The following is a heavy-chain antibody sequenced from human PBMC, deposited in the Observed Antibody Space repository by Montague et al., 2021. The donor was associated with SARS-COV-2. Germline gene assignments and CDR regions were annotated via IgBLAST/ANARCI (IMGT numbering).Heavy chain of an antibody. V-gene: IGHV4-31*03. J-gene: IGHJ4*02. Sequence: TLSLTCIVSGGSISSGGYYWSWIRQHPGKGLEWIGYIYYSGSTYYNPSLKSRLSISLGTSKNHFSLRLSSVTAADTAVYYCARSESTSYSSSPFDYWGQGTLVTVSS. D-gene: IGHD6-13*01. CDR1: GGSISSGGYY. CDR3: ARSESTSYSSSPFDY. CDR2: IYYSGST.